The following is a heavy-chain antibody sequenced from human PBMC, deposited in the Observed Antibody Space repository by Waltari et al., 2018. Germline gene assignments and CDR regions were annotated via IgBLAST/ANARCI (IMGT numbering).Heavy chain of an antibody. J-gene: IGHJ3*02. V-gene: IGHV3-30*04. CDR1: GFPFTCLA. D-gene: IGHD3-10*01. CDR3: AREGGRYYDVFDI. CDR2: ISYDGRMK. Sequence: QVQLVESGGGVVQPGRSLRLSCAASGFPFTCLAMHWVRQAPGKGLEVVAVISYDGRMKYYAASVKGRFTISRDNSKNTLYLQMNSLRAEYTAVYYCAREGGRYYDVFDIWAQGTMVTVSS.